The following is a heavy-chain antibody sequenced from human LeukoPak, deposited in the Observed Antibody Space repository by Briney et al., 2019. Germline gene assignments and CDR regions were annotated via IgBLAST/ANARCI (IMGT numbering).Heavy chain of an antibody. Sequence: PGGSLRLSCAASGFTFDDYAMHWVRQAPGKGLEWVSGISWNSGSIGYADSVKGRFTISRDNAKNSLYLQMNSLRAEDMALYYCAKSPYDFWSGLDYFDYWGQGTLVTVSS. V-gene: IGHV3-9*03. CDR2: ISWNSGSI. J-gene: IGHJ4*02. D-gene: IGHD3-3*01. CDR3: AKSPYDFWSGLDYFDY. CDR1: GFTFDDYA.